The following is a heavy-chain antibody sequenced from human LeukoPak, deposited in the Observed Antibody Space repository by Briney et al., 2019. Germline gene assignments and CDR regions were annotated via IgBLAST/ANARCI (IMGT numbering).Heavy chain of an antibody. Sequence: GGSLRLSCAASGFTFSDYYMSWIRQAPGKGLKWVSYISSSGSTIYYADSVKGRFTISRDNAKNSLYLQMNSLRAEDTAVYYCARLSGEIQLWFDYWGQGTLVTVSS. CDR3: ARLSGEIQLWFDY. V-gene: IGHV3-11*01. CDR1: GFTFSDYY. J-gene: IGHJ4*02. D-gene: IGHD5-18*01. CDR2: ISSSGSTI.